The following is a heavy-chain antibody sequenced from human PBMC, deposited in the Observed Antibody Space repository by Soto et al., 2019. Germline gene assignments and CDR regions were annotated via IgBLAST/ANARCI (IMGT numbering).Heavy chain of an antibody. Sequence: QVQLQESGPGLVKPSQTLSLPCAVSGGSISSGDFHWRWIRQPPGKGLEWIGYIYNSWTTYYNPSLKSRSDISVDTSEHQFSLRLGSVTAADTAMYFCAREGGYGSGSPFFFYGMDVWGQGTTVTVSS. CDR2: IYNSWTT. D-gene: IGHD3-10*01. CDR1: GGSISSGDFH. V-gene: IGHV4-30-4*01. CDR3: AREGGYGSGSPFFFYGMDV. J-gene: IGHJ6*02.